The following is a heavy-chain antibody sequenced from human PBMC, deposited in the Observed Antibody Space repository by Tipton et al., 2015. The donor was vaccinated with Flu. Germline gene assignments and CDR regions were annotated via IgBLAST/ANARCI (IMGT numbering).Heavy chain of an antibody. Sequence: QLVQSGAEVKKPGASVKVPCKASGYILRNYGISWVRQAPGQGLEWMGWINGYNGNTNYAQRVQGRVTLTTDTSTNTAFMELRSLRSDDTAVYYCARGLLAAIGREDYYGMDVWGQGTTVTVS. CDR3: ARGLLAAIGREDYYGMDV. J-gene: IGHJ6*02. D-gene: IGHD6-13*01. V-gene: IGHV1-18*01. CDR2: INGYNGNT. CDR1: GYILRNYG.